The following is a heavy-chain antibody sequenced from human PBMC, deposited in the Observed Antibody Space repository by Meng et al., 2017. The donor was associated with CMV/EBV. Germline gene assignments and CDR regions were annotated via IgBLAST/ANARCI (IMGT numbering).Heavy chain of an antibody. J-gene: IGHJ6*02. Sequence: ASAMVSCKASAYTFTSYGISWLRHAPAQGLVWMGWISAYNGNTNYAQKLQGRVTMTTETTTSTAYMELRSLRSDDTAVYYCSRDRGNSDYYDSSGYAKNYPGRRPKNYYYYYGMDVWGQGTTVTVSS. CDR1: AYTFTSYG. V-gene: IGHV1-18*01. CDR3: SRDRGNSDYYDSSGYAKNYPGRRPKNYYYYYGMDV. CDR2: ISAYNGNT. D-gene: IGHD3-22*01.